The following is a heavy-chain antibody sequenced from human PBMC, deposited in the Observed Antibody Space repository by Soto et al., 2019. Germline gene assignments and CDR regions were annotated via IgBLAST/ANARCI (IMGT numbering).Heavy chain of an antibody. Sequence: SETLSLTCTVSGGSISSYYWSWIRQPPRKGLEWIGYIYYSGSTNYNPSLKSRVTISVDTSKNQFSLKLSSVTAADTAVYYCARGGSWLSTTDYYGMDVWGQGTTVTVSS. V-gene: IGHV4-59*01. D-gene: IGHD1-26*01. CDR1: GGSISSYY. CDR2: IYYSGST. J-gene: IGHJ6*02. CDR3: ARGGSWLSTTDYYGMDV.